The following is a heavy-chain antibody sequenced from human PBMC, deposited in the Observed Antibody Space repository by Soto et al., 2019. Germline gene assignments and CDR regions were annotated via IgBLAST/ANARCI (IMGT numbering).Heavy chain of an antibody. D-gene: IGHD1-26*01. CDR3: ARHSASWQWFDY. V-gene: IGHV4-31*03. CDR1: GGSISSGGYY. Sequence: QVQLQESGPGLVKPSQTLSLTCSVSGGSISSGGYYWSWIRQHPEKGLEWIGYIYYSGSTNYNPSLKSRVIISVDTSSNRFSLDLRSVIAADTAIYYCARHSASWQWFDYWGQGTLVTVSS. J-gene: IGHJ5*01. CDR2: IYYSGST.